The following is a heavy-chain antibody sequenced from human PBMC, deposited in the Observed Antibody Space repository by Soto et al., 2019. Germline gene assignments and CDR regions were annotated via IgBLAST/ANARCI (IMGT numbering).Heavy chain of an antibody. J-gene: IGHJ4*01. CDR3: ARDRSSGWYDYFDY. CDR2: ISSSSSTI. CDR1: GFTFSSYS. D-gene: IGHD6-19*01. V-gene: IGHV3-48*01. Sequence: EVQLVESGGGLVQPGGSLRLSCAASGFTFSSYSMNWVRQAPGKGLEWVSYISSSSSTIYYADSVKGRFTISRDNAKNSLYLQMNSLRAEDTAVYYCARDRSSGWYDYFDYWGHGTLVTVSS.